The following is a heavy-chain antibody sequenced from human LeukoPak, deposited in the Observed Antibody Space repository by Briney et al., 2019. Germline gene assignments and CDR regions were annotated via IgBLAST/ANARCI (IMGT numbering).Heavy chain of an antibody. CDR1: GFTFSNAW. Sequence: PGGSLRLSCAASGFTFSNAWMNWVRQAPGKGLEWVGRIKSKTDGGTTDYAAPVKGRFTISRDDSKNTLYLQMNSLKTEDTAVYYCSRGGPGYSSSWYGTYFDYWGQGTLVTVSS. D-gene: IGHD6-13*01. J-gene: IGHJ4*02. V-gene: IGHV3-15*07. CDR3: SRGGPGYSSSWYGTYFDY. CDR2: IKSKTDGGTT.